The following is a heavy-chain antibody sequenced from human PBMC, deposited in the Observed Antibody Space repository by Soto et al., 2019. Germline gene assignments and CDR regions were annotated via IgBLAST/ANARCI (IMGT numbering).Heavy chain of an antibody. CDR2: INHVGIT. V-gene: IGHV4-34*01. CDR1: GGSFRGFY. CDR3: ARAHDFWGGRQHPIDS. D-gene: IGHD3-3*01. Sequence: QVQLQQWGAGLLKPSETLSLTCAVSGGSFRGFYWTWIRQSPGKGLEWLGDINHVGITNYNPALKSRSSIPVDTSNRPFSLNLSSVTAADTAVYYCARAHDFWGGRQHPIDSWGQGTLVTVSS. J-gene: IGHJ4*02.